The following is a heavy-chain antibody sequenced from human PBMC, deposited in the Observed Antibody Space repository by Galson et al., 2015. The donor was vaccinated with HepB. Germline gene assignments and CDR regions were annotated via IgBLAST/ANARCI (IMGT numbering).Heavy chain of an antibody. Sequence: SLRLSCAGSGFTFSSYAINWVRQAPGKGLEWVSGISGSGGSTYYADSVKGRFTISRDNFKSTVFLQMNSLRAEDTAVYYCAKGLGGGWDWYSDLWGRGTLVSVSS. D-gene: IGHD6-19*01. V-gene: IGHV3-23*01. CDR3: AKGLGGGWDWYSDL. J-gene: IGHJ2*01. CDR2: ISGSGGST. CDR1: GFTFSSYA.